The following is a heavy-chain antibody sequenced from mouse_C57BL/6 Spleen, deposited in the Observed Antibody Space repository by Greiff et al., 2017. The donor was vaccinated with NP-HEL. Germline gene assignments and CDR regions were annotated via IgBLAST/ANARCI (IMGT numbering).Heavy chain of an antibody. D-gene: IGHD2-4*01. CDR3: ARGGLRPYFDV. V-gene: IGHV1-64*01. Sequence: VKLVESGAELVKPGASVKLSCKASGYTFTSYWMHWVKQRPGQGLEWIGMIHPNSGSTNYNEKFKSKATLTVDKSSSTAYMQLSSLTSEDSAVYYCARGGLRPYFDVWGTGTTVTVSS. J-gene: IGHJ1*03. CDR1: GYTFTSYW. CDR2: IHPNSGST.